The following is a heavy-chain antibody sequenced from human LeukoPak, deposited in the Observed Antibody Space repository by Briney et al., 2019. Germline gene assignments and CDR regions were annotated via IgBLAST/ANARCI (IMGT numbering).Heavy chain of an antibody. Sequence: GRSLRLSRAASGFTFDDYAMHWVRQAPGKGLEWVSGISWNSGSIGYGDSVKGRFTISRDNAKNSLYLQMNSLRAEDTALYYCAKDIRSVTSFFDYWGQGTLVTVSS. CDR3: AKDIRSVTSFFDY. D-gene: IGHD4-17*01. J-gene: IGHJ4*02. CDR2: ISWNSGSI. CDR1: GFTFDDYA. V-gene: IGHV3-9*01.